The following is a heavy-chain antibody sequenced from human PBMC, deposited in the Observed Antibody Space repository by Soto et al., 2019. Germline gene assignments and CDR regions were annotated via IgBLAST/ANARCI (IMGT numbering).Heavy chain of an antibody. CDR2: IYYSGST. CDR3: ATLPPRIEVRLLPIPT. V-gene: IGHV4-31*03. J-gene: IGHJ4*02. D-gene: IGHD2-2*02. CDR1: GGCISSGGYY. Sequence: SETLSLTCTVSGGCISSGGYYWSWIRQHPGKGLEWIGYIYYSGSTYYNPSVKSRVTISVDTSKNQFSLKLSAVTAADTAVYYCATLPPRIEVRLLPIPTWGQGILVTVSS.